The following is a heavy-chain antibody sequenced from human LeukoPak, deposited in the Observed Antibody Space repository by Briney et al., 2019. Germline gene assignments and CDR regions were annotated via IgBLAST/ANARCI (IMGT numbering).Heavy chain of an antibody. CDR2: INHSGST. V-gene: IGHV4-34*01. J-gene: IGHJ4*02. CDR1: GGSFSGYY. Sequence: RASETLSITCAVYGGSFSGYYWSWIRQPPGKGLEWIGEINHSGSTNYNPSLKSRVTISVDTSKNQFSLKLSSVTAADTAVYYCARSMDGDLKKFDYWGQGTLVTVSS. D-gene: IGHD4-17*01. CDR3: ARSMDGDLKKFDY.